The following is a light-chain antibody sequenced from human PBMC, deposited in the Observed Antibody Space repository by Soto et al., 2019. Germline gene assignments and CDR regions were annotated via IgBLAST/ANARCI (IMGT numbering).Light chain of an antibody. CDR2: DAA. CDR3: QRYESFSGT. CDR1: QSVSGW. J-gene: IGKJ1*01. Sequence: DIHMTQSPSTLSASVRDTVTVTCRASQSVSGWLAWYQQKPGDAPKILIYDAAALPRGVPSRFSGSGSGTKFTLITASLQPDDFATYYCQRYESFSGTFGPGTKVEI. V-gene: IGKV1-5*01.